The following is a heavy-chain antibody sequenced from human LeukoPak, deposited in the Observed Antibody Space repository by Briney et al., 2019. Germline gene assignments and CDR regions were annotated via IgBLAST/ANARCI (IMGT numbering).Heavy chain of an antibody. CDR1: GFTFSSYW. J-gene: IGHJ4*02. D-gene: IGHD4-17*01. Sequence: GGSLRLSCAASGFTFSSYWMHWVRQAPGKGLVWVSRINSDVSSTSYADSVKGRFTISRDNAKNTLYLQMNSLRAEDTAVYYCASSGSTVTLPFDYWGQGTLVTVSS. CDR3: ASSGSTVTLPFDY. V-gene: IGHV3-74*01. CDR2: INSDVSST.